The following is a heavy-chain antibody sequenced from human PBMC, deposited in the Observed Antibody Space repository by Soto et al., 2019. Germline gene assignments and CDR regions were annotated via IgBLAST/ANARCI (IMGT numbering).Heavy chain of an antibody. CDR1: GGSISSGGYS. Sequence: LSLTCAVSGGSISSGGYSWSWIRQPPGKGLEWIGYIYHSGSTYYNPSLKSRVTISVDRSKNQFSLKLSSVTAADTAVYYCARAEATYDFWSGYPQLGGMDVWGQGTTVTVSS. D-gene: IGHD3-3*01. J-gene: IGHJ6*02. V-gene: IGHV4-30-2*01. CDR2: IYHSGST. CDR3: ARAEATYDFWSGYPQLGGMDV.